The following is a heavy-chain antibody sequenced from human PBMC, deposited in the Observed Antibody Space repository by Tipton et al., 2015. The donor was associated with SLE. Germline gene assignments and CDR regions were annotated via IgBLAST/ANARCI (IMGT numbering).Heavy chain of an antibody. Sequence: GSLRLSCAASGFTFSSYAMHWVRQAPGKGLEWVANIKQDGSEKYYVDSVKGRFTISRDNAKNSLYLQMNSLRAEDTAVYYCARGEHPTRYYYYYYMDVWGKGTTVTVSS. J-gene: IGHJ6*03. CDR1: GFTFSSYA. V-gene: IGHV3-7*03. CDR3: ARGEHPTRYYYYYYMDV. D-gene: IGHD1-26*01. CDR2: IKQDGSEK.